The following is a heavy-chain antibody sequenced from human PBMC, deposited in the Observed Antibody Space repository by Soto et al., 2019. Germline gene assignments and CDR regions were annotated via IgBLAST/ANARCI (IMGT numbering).Heavy chain of an antibody. Sequence: QLVQSGAEVKRPGSSVKVSCKASGGDFLSYTISWVRQVPGQGPEWMGPIIPILDVAKNAQKFQGRVAFTADKATRTVYMELRSLRSDDTAVYYCAQMWFGELWHGMDVWGQGTTITVSS. J-gene: IGHJ6*02. CDR2: IIPILDVA. V-gene: IGHV1-69*02. D-gene: IGHD3-10*01. CDR1: GGDFLSYT. CDR3: AQMWFGELWHGMDV.